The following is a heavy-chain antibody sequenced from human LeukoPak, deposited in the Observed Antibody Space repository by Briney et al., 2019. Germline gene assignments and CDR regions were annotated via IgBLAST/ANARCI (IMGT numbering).Heavy chain of an antibody. V-gene: IGHV3-74*01. Sequence: GGSLRLSCVASGFTFSSYWLHWVRQAPGKGLVWVSHINNDGSYATYAESVKGRFTISRDNAKNSLYLQMNSLRAEDTALYYCAKDDGSGSYGDAFDIWGQGTMVTVSS. J-gene: IGHJ3*02. CDR2: INNDGSYA. CDR3: AKDDGSGSYGDAFDI. CDR1: GFTFSSYW. D-gene: IGHD3-10*01.